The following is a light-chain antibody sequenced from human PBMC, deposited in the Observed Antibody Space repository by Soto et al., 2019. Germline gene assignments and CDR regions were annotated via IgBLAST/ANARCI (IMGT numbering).Light chain of an antibody. CDR3: QQRKIWNPIT. J-gene: IGKJ5*01. Sequence: ETVLTQSPATLSLSPGERATLSCRASQSVDIYLAWYQQKSGQDPRLLIYDTSNRATGIPARFIGSGSGTDFTLTISSLEPEDFAVYYCQQRKIWNPITFGQGTRLEIK. V-gene: IGKV3-11*01. CDR1: QSVDIY. CDR2: DTS.